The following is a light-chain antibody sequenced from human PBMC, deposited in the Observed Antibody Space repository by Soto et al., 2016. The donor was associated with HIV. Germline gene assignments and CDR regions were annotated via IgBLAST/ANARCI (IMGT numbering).Light chain of an antibody. V-gene: IGLV3-19*01. J-gene: IGLJ1*01. CDR2: GKN. CDR1: SLRSYY. CDR3: NSRGSSGNHPLYV. Sequence: SSELTQDPAVSVALGQTVRITCQGDSLRSYYASWYQQKPGQAPVLVIYGKNNRPSGIPDRFSGSSSGNTASLTITGAQAEDEADYYCNSRGSSGNHPLYVFGTGTKVTVL.